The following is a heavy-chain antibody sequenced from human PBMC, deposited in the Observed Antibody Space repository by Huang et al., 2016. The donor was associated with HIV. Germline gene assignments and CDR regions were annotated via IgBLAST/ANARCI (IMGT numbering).Heavy chain of an antibody. CDR2: IYYSGVS. CDR1: GGSISSHY. CDR3: ARDRRHCSGGSCYYSDY. V-gene: IGHV4-59*11. J-gene: IGHJ4*01. Sequence: QVQLQESGPGLVKPSETLSLTCSVSGGSISSHYWSWIRQPPGKGLEGIGSIYYSGVSNYSPSLKSRVFISVDTSRNQFALKLSSVTAADTAVYYCARDRRHCSGGSCYYSDYWGHGTLVTVSS. D-gene: IGHD2-15*01.